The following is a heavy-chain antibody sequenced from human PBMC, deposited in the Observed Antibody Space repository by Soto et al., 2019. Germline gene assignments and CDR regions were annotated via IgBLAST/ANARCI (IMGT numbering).Heavy chain of an antibody. D-gene: IGHD5-12*01. CDR1: GGSFSGYY. CDR3: ARFLGSVSGYALSKKQGDAFDI. V-gene: IGHV4-34*01. J-gene: IGHJ3*02. Sequence: SETLSLTCAVYGGSFSGYYWSWIRQPPGKGLEWIGEINHSGSTNYNPSLKSRVTISVDTSKNQFSLKLSSVTAADTAVYYCARFLGSVSGYALSKKQGDAFDIWGQGTMVTVSS. CDR2: INHSGST.